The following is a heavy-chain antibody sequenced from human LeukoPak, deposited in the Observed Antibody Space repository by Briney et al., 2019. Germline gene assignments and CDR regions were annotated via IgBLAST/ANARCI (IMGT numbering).Heavy chain of an antibody. CDR2: IKSRADGGTT. V-gene: IGHV3-15*01. CDR3: ATVGSSWGFDY. Sequence: PGGSLSLSCAASGFTFSKAWMTWVRQSAGKGLEWVGRIKSRADGGTTDYPAPVKGRFTISRDDEKNTVYLEINSLTTEDSAVYYCATVGSSWGFDYSGQGTLVTVSS. J-gene: IGHJ4*02. D-gene: IGHD6-13*01. CDR1: GFTFSKAW.